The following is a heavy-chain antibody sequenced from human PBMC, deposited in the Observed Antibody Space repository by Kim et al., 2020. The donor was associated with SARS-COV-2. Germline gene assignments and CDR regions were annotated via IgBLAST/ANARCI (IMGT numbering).Heavy chain of an antibody. Sequence: YSPSFQGQVTISADKSISPAYLQWSSLKASDTAMYYCARKGYRTDDAFDIWGQGTMVTVSS. CDR3: ARKGYRTDDAFDI. V-gene: IGHV5-51*01. J-gene: IGHJ3*02. D-gene: IGHD2-2*01.